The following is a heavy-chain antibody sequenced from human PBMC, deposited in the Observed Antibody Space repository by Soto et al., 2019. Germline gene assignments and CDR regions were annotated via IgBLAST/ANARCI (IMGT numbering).Heavy chain of an antibody. CDR1: GYTFSNYW. CDR2: IYPGDSDT. V-gene: IGHV5-51*03. CDR3: AGRDDILTGYYEF. D-gene: IGHD3-9*01. Sequence: EVQLVQSGAEVKKPGESLKISCQGSGYTFSNYWIGWVRQVPGKGLEWMGIIYPGDSDTRYSPSFQGQITMSADQSIRSAYLQGRSLKAWDTALDYWAGRDDILTGYYEFWGRGTLVTVSS. J-gene: IGHJ4*02.